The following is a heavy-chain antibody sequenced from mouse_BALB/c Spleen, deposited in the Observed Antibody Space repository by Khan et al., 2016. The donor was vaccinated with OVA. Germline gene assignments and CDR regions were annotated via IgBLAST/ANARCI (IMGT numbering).Heavy chain of an antibody. CDR3: ARHEVRRGYAMDY. Sequence: EVELVESGGDLVKPGGSLKLSCAASGFAFSSYDMSWVRQTPEKRLEWVAYISSGGGSTYYPDTVKGRFTISRDNAKNTLYLQMSSLKSEDTAMYYCARHEVRRGYAMDYWGQGTSVTVSS. CDR2: ISSGGGST. V-gene: IGHV5-12-1*01. J-gene: IGHJ4*01. CDR1: GFAFSSYD. D-gene: IGHD2-14*01.